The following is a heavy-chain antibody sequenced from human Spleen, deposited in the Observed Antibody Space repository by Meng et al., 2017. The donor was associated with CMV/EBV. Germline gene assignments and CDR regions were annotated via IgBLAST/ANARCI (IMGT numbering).Heavy chain of an antibody. Sequence: VQVVKAGAGVTKPGSSVKVSCKASGGTFSSYAIGWVRQAPGQGLEWMGGIIPIFGTANYAQKFQGRVTITADESTSTAYMELSSLRSEDTAVYYCARDPAGAGGLFDPWGQGTLVTVSS. V-gene: IGHV1-69*01. D-gene: IGHD2-2*01. J-gene: IGHJ5*02. CDR1: GGTFSSYA. CDR3: ARDPAGAGGLFDP. CDR2: IIPIFGTA.